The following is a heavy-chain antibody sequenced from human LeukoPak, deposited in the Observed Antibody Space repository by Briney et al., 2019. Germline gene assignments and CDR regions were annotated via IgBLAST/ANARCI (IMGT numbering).Heavy chain of an antibody. Sequence: GRSLRLSCAASGFTVSNTYMSWVRQAPGKGLEWVSLIYSGGGTYSADSVKGRFTISRDNAKNTLYLQMNSLRAEDTAVYYCARVSCDYTTCKYPFDYWGQGTLVTVSS. CDR2: IYSGGGT. CDR1: GFTVSNTY. V-gene: IGHV3-53*01. D-gene: IGHD3-3*01. J-gene: IGHJ4*02. CDR3: ARVSCDYTTCKYPFDY.